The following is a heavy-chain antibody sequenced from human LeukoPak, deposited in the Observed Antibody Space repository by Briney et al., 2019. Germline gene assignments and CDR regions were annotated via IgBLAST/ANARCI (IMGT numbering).Heavy chain of an antibody. CDR1: GGSIRSNH. CDR3: ARGGVIAASPGHYGMDV. CDR2: IYYCWGT. J-gene: IGHJ6*02. V-gene: IGHV4-59*12. D-gene: IGHD2-21*01. Sequence: SETLSLTCTVSGGSIRSNHWSWIRQTPGKGREWIRSIYYCWGTNYHPSLKSRVTISQDTSKKQFSLTLNSLTAADTAVYYCARGGVIAASPGHYGMDVWGQGTTVTVSS.